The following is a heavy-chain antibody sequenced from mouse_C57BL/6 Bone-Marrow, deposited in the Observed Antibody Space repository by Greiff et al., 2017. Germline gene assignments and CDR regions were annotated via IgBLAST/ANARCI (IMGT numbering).Heavy chain of an antibody. Sequence: QVQLQQPGAELVKPGASVELSCKASGYTFTSYWMQWVKQRPGQGLEWIGEIDPSDSYTNYNQKFKGKATLTVDTSSSTAYMQLSSLTSEDSAVYYCAPITTEVAPSYAMDYWGQGTSVTVSS. CDR3: APITTEVAPSYAMDY. CDR2: IDPSDSYT. J-gene: IGHJ4*01. V-gene: IGHV1-50*01. D-gene: IGHD1-1*01. CDR1: GYTFTSYW.